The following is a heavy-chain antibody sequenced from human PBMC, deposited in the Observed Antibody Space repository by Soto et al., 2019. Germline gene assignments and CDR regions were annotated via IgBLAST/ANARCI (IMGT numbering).Heavy chain of an antibody. V-gene: IGHV4-59*08. CDR3: ARVFGWYGSDY. J-gene: IGHJ4*02. CDR1: GDSISSYY. D-gene: IGHD6-19*01. Sequence: QVQLQESGPRLVKPSETLSLTCTVSGDSISSYYWTWIRQPPGKGLEWIGYVFYPESTYYNPSLKMRVTISLDTSRSQFSLKLTSVTAADTAMYYCARVFGWYGSDYWGQGTLVTVSS. CDR2: VFYPEST.